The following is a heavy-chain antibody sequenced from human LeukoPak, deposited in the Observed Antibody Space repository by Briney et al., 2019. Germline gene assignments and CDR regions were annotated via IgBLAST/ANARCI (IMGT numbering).Heavy chain of an antibody. CDR2: IYHSGST. CDR1: GGSISSYY. D-gene: IGHD2-15*01. Sequence: PSETLSLTYTVSGGSISSYYWSWIRQPPGKGLEWIGYIYHSGSTYYNPSLKSRVTISVDRSKNQFSLKLSSVTAADTAVYYCARGSFAENAFDIWGQGTMVTVSS. V-gene: IGHV4-59*12. CDR3: ARGSFAENAFDI. J-gene: IGHJ3*02.